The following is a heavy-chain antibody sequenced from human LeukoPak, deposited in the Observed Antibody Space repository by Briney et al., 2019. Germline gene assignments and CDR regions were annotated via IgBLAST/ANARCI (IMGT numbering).Heavy chain of an antibody. V-gene: IGHV4-59*08. D-gene: IGHD3-22*01. Sequence: PSETLSLTCTVSGGSISSYYWSWIRQPPGKGLEWIGYSGSTNYNPSLKSRVTISVDTSKNQFSLKLSSVTAADTAVYYCARHFLPYDYDSSGVGNWFDPWGQGTLVTVSS. CDR1: GGSISSYY. CDR3: ARHFLPYDYDSSGVGNWFDP. J-gene: IGHJ5*02. CDR2: SGST.